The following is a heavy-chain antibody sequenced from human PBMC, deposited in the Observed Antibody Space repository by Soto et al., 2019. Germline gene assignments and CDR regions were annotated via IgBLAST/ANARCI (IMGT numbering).Heavy chain of an antibody. CDR3: AREGSGIAAAGAFDY. Sequence: SETLSLTCTVSGGCISSYYGSWIRQPPGKGLEWIGYIYYSGSTYYNPSLKSRVTISVDTSKNQFSLKLSSVTAADTAVYYCAREGSGIAAAGAFDYWGQGTLVTVSS. J-gene: IGHJ4*02. CDR2: IYYSGST. D-gene: IGHD6-13*01. V-gene: IGHV4-59*01. CDR1: GGCISSYY.